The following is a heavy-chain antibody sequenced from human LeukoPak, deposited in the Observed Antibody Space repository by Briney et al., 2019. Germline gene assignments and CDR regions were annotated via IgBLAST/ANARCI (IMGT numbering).Heavy chain of an antibody. CDR2: ITETGGST. V-gene: IGHV3-23*01. CDR3: AKRDSYYSSSYFDY. J-gene: IGHJ4*02. D-gene: IGHD2-2*01. CDR1: GFTFTNYA. Sequence: GGSLRLSCAASGFTFTNYAMSWVRQAPGKGLEWVSTITETGGSTYYAVSVKGRFTISRDNSKNTLYLQMNRLRAEDTAVYYCAKRDSYYSSSYFDYWGQGTLVTVSS.